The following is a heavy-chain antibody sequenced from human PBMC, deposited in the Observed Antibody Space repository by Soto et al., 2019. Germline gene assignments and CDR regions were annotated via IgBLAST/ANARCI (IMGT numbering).Heavy chain of an antibody. D-gene: IGHD1-20*01. Sequence: EVQLLESGGGLVQPGGSLRLSCAASGFTFSSYAMSWVRQAPGKGLEWVSAISGSGGSTYYADSVKGRFTISSDNSKNTLYLQMNSLRAADTAVYYCAKTPNWNVQGGFDYWGQGTLVTVSS. CDR1: GFTFSSYA. CDR3: AKTPNWNVQGGFDY. CDR2: ISGSGGST. J-gene: IGHJ4*02. V-gene: IGHV3-23*01.